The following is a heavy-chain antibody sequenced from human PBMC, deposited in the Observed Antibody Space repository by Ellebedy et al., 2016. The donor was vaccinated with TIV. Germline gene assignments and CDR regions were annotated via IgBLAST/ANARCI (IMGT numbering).Heavy chain of an antibody. CDR2: IYHNGGT. D-gene: IGHD3-16*01. CDR1: GGSISSYY. Sequence: SETLSLTCTVSGGSISSYYWSWIRQPPGKGLEWVGYIYHNGGTNYSPSLKSRLTISVDRAKGQFSLRLTSVTAADTAVYYCAGGDISTTPAGERNWFDPWGQGILVTVSS. J-gene: IGHJ5*02. V-gene: IGHV4-59*01. CDR3: AGGDISTTPAGERNWFDP.